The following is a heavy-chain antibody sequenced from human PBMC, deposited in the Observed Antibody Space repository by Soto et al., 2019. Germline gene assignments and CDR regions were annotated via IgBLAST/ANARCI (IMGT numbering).Heavy chain of an antibody. CDR2: IWYDGSNK. D-gene: IGHD2-2*01. CDR1: GFTFSSYG. V-gene: IGHV3-33*01. J-gene: IGHJ5*02. CDR3: ARDGAREDIVVVPAANFRDWFDP. Sequence: QVQLVESGGGVVQPGRSLRLSCAASGFTFSSYGMHWVRQAPGKGLEWVAVIWYDGSNKYYADSVKGRFTISRDNSKKTLYLQMNSLRAEDTDVYYCARDGAREDIVVVPAANFRDWFDPWGQGTLVTVSS.